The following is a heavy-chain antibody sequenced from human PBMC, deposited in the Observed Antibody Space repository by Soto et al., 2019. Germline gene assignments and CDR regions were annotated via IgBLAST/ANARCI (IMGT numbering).Heavy chain of an antibody. V-gene: IGHV3-30-3*01. CDR1: GFTFSTYA. Sequence: QVQLVESGGGVVQPGRSLRLSCAASGFTFSTYAIHWVRHAPGKGLEWVAVISYDGSNKYFADSVKGRFTISRDNSKNTLYLQMNSLRAEDTAIYYCAREKFSSGYDYWGQGTLVTVSS. CDR3: AREKFSSGYDY. CDR2: ISYDGSNK. J-gene: IGHJ4*02. D-gene: IGHD6-19*01.